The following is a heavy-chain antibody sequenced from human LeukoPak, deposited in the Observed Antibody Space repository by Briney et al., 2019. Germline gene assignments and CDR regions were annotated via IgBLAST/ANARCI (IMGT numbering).Heavy chain of an antibody. D-gene: IGHD1-20*01. CDR1: GFTFSHYW. J-gene: IGHJ4*02. CDR3: ARDDNWNDKPFDF. Sequence: GGSLRLSCAASGFTFSHYWMSWVRQSPVKGLEWVANIKQDGSETYYLDSVKGRFTISRDNAKNSVSLQMHSLRAEDTALYYCARDDNWNDKPFDFWGQGTLVTVSS. CDR2: IKQDGSET. V-gene: IGHV3-7*01.